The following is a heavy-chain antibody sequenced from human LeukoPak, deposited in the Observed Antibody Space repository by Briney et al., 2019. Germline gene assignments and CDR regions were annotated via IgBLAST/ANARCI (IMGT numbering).Heavy chain of an antibody. D-gene: IGHD6-13*01. CDR2: ISYDGSTK. V-gene: IGHV3-30*04. CDR3: ARDSYSSSWYGWFDP. CDR1: GFTFSSYA. J-gene: IGHJ5*02. Sequence: QPGGSLRLSCAASGFTFSSYAMHWVRQAPGKGLEWVAVISYDGSTKYYAVSVKGRFTISRDNSKNTLYLQMNSLRAEDTAVYYCARDSYSSSWYGWFDPWGQGTLVTVSS.